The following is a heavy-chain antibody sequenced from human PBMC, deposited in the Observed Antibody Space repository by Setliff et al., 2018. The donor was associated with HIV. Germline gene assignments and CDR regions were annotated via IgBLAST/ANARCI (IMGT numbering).Heavy chain of an antibody. V-gene: IGHV4-39*07. Sequence: PSETLSLTCTVSGDSISSVSYSWGWIRQPPGKGLEWIGYMYSGGNTYYNPSLKSRLTMSVDSSGNQFSLTLTSVTAADTAVYYCARDPNTGWYYLDFWGPGALVTVSS. CDR2: MYSGGNT. CDR1: GDSISSVSYS. CDR3: ARDPNTGWYYLDF. J-gene: IGHJ4*02. D-gene: IGHD1-26*01.